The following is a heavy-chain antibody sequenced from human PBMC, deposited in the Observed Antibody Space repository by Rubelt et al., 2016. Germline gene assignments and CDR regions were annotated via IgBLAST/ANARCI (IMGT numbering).Heavy chain of an antibody. CDR3: ARCRRAGGAVAGTWDY. D-gene: IGHD6-19*01. J-gene: IGHJ4*02. Sequence: QVQLVQSGAEVKKPGASVKVSCKASGYTFTSYGISWVRQAPGQVLEWMGWISAYNGNPNHAQKIQGRVTMPTDQATSTAYMGRRSLRSDDTAVYYCARCRRAGGAVAGTWDYWGQGTLVTVSS. CDR2: ISAYNGNP. CDR1: GYTFTSYG. V-gene: IGHV1-18*01.